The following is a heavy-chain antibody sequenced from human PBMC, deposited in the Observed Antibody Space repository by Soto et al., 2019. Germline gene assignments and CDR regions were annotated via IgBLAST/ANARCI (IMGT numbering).Heavy chain of an antibody. V-gene: IGHV3-33*01. Sequence: GGSLRLSCAASGFTFSSYGMHWVRQAPGKGLEWVAVIWYDGSNKYYADSVKGQFTISRDNSKNTLYLQMNSLRAEDTAVYYCARDHPHYYYGMDVWGQGTTVTVSS. CDR3: ARDHPHYYYGMDV. J-gene: IGHJ6*02. CDR2: IWYDGSNK. CDR1: GFTFSSYG.